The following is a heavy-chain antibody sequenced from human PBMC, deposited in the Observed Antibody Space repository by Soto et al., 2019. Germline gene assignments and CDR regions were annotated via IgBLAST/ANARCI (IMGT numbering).Heavy chain of an antibody. CDR1: GFTFSSYS. CDR2: ITSSTSYI. Sequence: EVPLVESGGGLVKPGGSLRLSCAASGFTFSSYSMNWVRQAPGKGLEWVSSITSSTSYIYYADSVKGRFTISRDNAKNSLYLQMNSLRAEDTAVYYCARGVKYAFDIWGQGTMVTVSS. CDR3: ARGVKYAFDI. J-gene: IGHJ3*02. V-gene: IGHV3-21*01.